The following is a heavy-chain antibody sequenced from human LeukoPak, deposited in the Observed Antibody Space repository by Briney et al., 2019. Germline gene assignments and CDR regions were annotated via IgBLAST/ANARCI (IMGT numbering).Heavy chain of an antibody. V-gene: IGHV1-18*01. CDR2: VSTNDGNT. CDR1: GYTFTNCH. D-gene: IGHD3-22*01. CDR3: TRAPPGMTMMTDY. J-gene: IGHJ4*02. Sequence: AASVTVSCTASGYTFTNCHIAWVRQAPGQGLEWMGWVSTNDGNTVYAQRLQGRVTMTTDTSTSVAYMELRSLTSDDTAVYYCTRAPPGMTMMTDYWGQGTLVTVSS.